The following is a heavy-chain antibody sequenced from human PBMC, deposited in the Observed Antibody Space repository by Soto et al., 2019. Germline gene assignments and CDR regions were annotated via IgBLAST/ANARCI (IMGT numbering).Heavy chain of an antibody. D-gene: IGHD6-13*01. CDR3: ARLFCQPVRAGSWLYYGLYG. CDR2: INPSGGST. CDR1: GYTFTSYY. Sequence: ASVKVSCKASGYTFTSYYMHWVRQAPGQGLEWMGIINPSGGSTSYAQKFQGRVTMTRGTSTSTVYMELSSLRSEDTAVYYCARLFCQPVRAGSWLYYGLYGRHQGTTVTVSS. V-gene: IGHV1-46*01. J-gene: IGHJ6*02.